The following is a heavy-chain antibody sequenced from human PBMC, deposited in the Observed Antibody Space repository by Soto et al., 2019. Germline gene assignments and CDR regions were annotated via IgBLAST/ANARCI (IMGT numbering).Heavy chain of an antibody. V-gene: IGHV1-69*11. CDR1: GGSFSDYA. J-gene: IGHJ4*02. CDR2: IVPMLRTP. CDR3: ARGRGGSYFPFDY. D-gene: IGHD1-26*01. Sequence: QVQLVQSGAEVKKPGSSVKVSCKASGGSFSDYAINWVRQAPGPGLEWMGGIVPMLRTPNYARKFQGRVTITADESTSTVSMEVTSLTSDDTAVYYCARGRGGSYFPFDYWGQGTLVTVSS.